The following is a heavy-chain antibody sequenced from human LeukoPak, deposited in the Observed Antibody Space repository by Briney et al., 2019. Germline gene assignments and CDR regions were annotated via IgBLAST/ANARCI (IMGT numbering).Heavy chain of an antibody. Sequence: GGSLRLSCAASGFTFNIYWMSWVRQAPGKGLEWVANIKEDGSAKYYVDSVKGRFTISRDNAKNSVYLQMNSLRTEDTAVHYCANWVSRGGYFHYYMDVWGKGTTVTVSS. CDR2: IKEDGSAK. J-gene: IGHJ6*03. CDR3: ANWVSRGGYFHYYMDV. D-gene: IGHD3-16*01. V-gene: IGHV3-7*01. CDR1: GFTFNIYW.